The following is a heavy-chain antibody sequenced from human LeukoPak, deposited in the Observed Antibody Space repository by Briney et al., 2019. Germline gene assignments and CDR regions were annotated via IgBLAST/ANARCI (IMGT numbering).Heavy chain of an antibody. D-gene: IGHD3-9*01. V-gene: IGHV3-74*01. CDR1: GFTFSSYW. CDR2: INSDGSST. CDR3: ARVEDYDILTGFDY. Sequence: GGSLRLSCAASGFTFSSYWMHWVRQAPGKGLVWVSRINSDGSSTSYADSVKGRFTISRDNAKNTLYLQMNSLRAEDTAVYYCARVEDYDILTGFDYWGQGTLVTVSS. J-gene: IGHJ4*02.